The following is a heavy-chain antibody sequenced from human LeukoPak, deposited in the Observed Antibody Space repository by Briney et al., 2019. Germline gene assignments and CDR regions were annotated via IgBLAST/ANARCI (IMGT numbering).Heavy chain of an antibody. CDR1: GGSINSNNW. D-gene: IGHD6-19*01. V-gene: IGHV4-4*02. J-gene: IGHJ3*02. CDR3: ARGGLGAFDI. CDR2: IYHSGSN. Sequence: PSGTLSLTCAVSGGSINSNNWWSWVRQSPGKGLEWIGEIYHSGSNNYNPSLKSRVTISVDNSKNQFSLKLSSVTAADTAVYYCARGGLGAFDIWGQGTMVTVSS.